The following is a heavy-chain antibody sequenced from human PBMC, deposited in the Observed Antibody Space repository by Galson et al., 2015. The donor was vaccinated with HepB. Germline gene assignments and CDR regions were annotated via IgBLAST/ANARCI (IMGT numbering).Heavy chain of an antibody. CDR3: ARVQSESLDAFDI. CDR1: GGTFSSYA. CDR2: IIPIFGTA. V-gene: IGHV1-69*13. J-gene: IGHJ3*02. Sequence: SVKVSCKASGGTFSSYAISWVRQAPGQGLEWMGGIIPIFGTANYAQKFQGRVTITADESTSTAYMELSSLRSEDTAVYYCARVQSESLDAFDIWGQGTMVTVSS.